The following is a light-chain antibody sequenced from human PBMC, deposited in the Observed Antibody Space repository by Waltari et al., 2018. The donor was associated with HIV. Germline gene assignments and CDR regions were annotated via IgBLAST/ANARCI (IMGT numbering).Light chain of an antibody. V-gene: IGLV3-25*03. CDR2: KDT. CDR3: QSADISTWV. Sequence: SYELTQPPSVSVSPGQTARITCSGDALPKQYAYWYQQKPGQAPVLVIYKDTERPSGIPERFSGASSGTTVTLTISGVRAEDEADYYCQSADISTWVFGGGTKLTVL. J-gene: IGLJ3*02. CDR1: ALPKQY.